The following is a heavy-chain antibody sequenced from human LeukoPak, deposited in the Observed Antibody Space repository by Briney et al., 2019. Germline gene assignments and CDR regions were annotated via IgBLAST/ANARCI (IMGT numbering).Heavy chain of an antibody. J-gene: IGHJ3*02. CDR3: AKESTRGYSYGYQDAFDI. CDR2: ISGSGGST. V-gene: IGHV3-23*01. D-gene: IGHD5-18*01. CDR1: GFTFSSYA. Sequence: PGGSLRLSCAASGFTFSSYAMSWVRQAPGKGLEWVSAISGSGGSTYYADSVKGRFTISRDNSKNTRYLQMNSLRAEYTAVYYCAKESTRGYSYGYQDAFDIWGQGTMVTVSS.